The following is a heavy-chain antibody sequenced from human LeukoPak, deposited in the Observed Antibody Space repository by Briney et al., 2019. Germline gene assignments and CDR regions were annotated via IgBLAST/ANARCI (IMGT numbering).Heavy chain of an antibody. J-gene: IGHJ4*02. CDR2: IKQDGGET. Sequence: GGSLRLSCAASAFTFSGYWMNWVRQAPGKGPEWVANIKQDGGETYYVDSVKGRFTISRDNAKNSLYLQMNSRRAEDTALYYCARLRGGAYWGQGTLVTVSS. V-gene: IGHV3-7*01. CDR1: AFTFSGYW. CDR3: ARLRGGAY. D-gene: IGHD3-10*01.